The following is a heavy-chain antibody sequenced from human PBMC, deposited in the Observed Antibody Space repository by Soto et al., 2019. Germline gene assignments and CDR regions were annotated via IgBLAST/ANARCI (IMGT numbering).Heavy chain of an antibody. Sequence: QVQLVESGGGGVQPGRCLRLSCAASGFTYSTYTMHLVRQAPCKGLEWVAVISYDGNNKFYADSVKGRFTISRESTKQTPHLEMNSLRPDDTAMYYCARDGVSSTAYTWNYGTYFDYWGQRELVTVS. CDR3: ARDGVSSTAYTWNYGTYFDY. CDR1: GFTYSTYT. J-gene: IGHJ4*02. CDR2: ISYDGNNK. V-gene: IGHV3-30-3*01. D-gene: IGHD1-7*01.